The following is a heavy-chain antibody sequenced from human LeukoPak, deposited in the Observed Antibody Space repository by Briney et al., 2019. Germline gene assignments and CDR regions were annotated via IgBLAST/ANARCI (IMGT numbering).Heavy chain of an antibody. CDR1: GFTFSSNG. CDR2: IQYDGSKK. J-gene: IGHJ6*03. V-gene: IGHV3-30*02. Sequence: GGSLRLSCVASGFTFSSNGMHWVRQAPGKGLEWVTFIQYDGSKKYYADSVKGRFTISRDNSKNTLYLEMNSLRAEDTAVYYCAKEGSCYPTVYYYYYMDVWGKGTTVTISS. D-gene: IGHD2-15*01. CDR3: AKEGSCYPTVYYYYYMDV.